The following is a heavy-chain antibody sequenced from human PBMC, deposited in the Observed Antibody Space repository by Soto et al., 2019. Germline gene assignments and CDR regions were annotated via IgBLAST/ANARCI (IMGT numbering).Heavy chain of an antibody. D-gene: IGHD2-15*01. V-gene: IGHV3-21*01. Sequence: PGGSLRFSCGASGITFRSYSMNWRRQAPGKGLEWLSYISSSSSDMYYADSVKGRFTISRDNAKNSLYLQMNSLRAEDTAVFYCPRPNIVVFPPAPAGLDVWGQGTTVTVSS. J-gene: IGHJ6*02. CDR3: PRPNIVVFPPAPAGLDV. CDR2: ISSSSSDM. CDR1: GITFRSYS.